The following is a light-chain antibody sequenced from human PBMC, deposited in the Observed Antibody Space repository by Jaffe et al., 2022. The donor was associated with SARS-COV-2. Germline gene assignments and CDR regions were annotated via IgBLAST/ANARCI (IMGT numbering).Light chain of an antibody. Sequence: QSALTQPRSVSGSPGQSVTISCTGTSSNVGGYDYVSWYQQHPGKAPKLMICDVSKRPSGVPDRFSGSKSGNTASLTISGLQAEDEADYFCCSYAGYYSLVFGGGTKLTVL. V-gene: IGLV2-11*01. CDR3: CSYAGYYSLV. J-gene: IGLJ3*02. CDR1: SSNVGGYDY. CDR2: DVS.